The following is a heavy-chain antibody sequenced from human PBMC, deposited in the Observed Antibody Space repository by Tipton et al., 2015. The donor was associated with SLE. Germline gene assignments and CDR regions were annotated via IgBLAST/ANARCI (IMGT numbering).Heavy chain of an antibody. CDR3: ARIPGQRRDWYFDL. CDR1: GYSISSGYY. V-gene: IGHV4-38-2*01. Sequence: TLSLTCAVSGYSISSGYYWGWIRQPPGKGLEWIGSIYHSGSTYYNPSLKSRVTISVDTSKNQFSLKLSSVTAADTAVYYCARIPGQRRDWYFDLWGRGTLVTVSS. D-gene: IGHD6-25*01. CDR2: IYHSGST. J-gene: IGHJ2*01.